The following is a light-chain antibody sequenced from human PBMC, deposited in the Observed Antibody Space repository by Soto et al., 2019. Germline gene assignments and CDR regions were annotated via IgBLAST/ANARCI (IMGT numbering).Light chain of an antibody. J-gene: IGKJ5*01. V-gene: IGKV3-20*01. CDR2: GAS. CDR1: QSVSSN. Sequence: EIVLTQSPDTLSLSPGERATLSCRASQSVSSNLAWYQQKPGQAPRLLIYGASTRATGIPDRFSGSGSGIDFTLTISRLEPEDFAVYYCQQYVSSPITFGQGTRLEIK. CDR3: QQYVSSPIT.